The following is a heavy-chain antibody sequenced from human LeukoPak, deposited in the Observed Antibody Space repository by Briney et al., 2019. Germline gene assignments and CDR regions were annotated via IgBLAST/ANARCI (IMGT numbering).Heavy chain of an antibody. J-gene: IGHJ6*03. CDR2: ISGSGSTI. V-gene: IGHV3-48*04. CDR3: ARDSPYYYYMDV. CDR1: GFTFSSYA. Sequence: GGSLRLSCVVSGFTFSSYAMSWVRQAPGKGLEWVSGISGSGSTIYYADSVKGRFTISRDNAKNSLYLQMNSLRAEDTAVYYCARDSPYYYYMDVWGKGTTVTVSS.